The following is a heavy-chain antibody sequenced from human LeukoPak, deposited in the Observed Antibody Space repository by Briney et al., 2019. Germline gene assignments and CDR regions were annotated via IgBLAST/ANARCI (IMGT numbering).Heavy chain of an antibody. Sequence: PGGSLRLSCAASGFTVSSDYMSWVREAPGKGLEWGSVIYRGGATYYADSVKGRFTISRDISKNTLYLQMNSLRAEDTAVYYCARDSKSLWFGDQGALDIWGQGTMVTVSS. D-gene: IGHD3-10*01. CDR3: ARDSKSLWFGDQGALDI. CDR1: GFTVSSDY. V-gene: IGHV3-53*01. J-gene: IGHJ3*02. CDR2: IYRGGAT.